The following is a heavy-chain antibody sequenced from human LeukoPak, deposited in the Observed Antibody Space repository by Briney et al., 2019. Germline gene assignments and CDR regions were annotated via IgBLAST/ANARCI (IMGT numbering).Heavy chain of an antibody. Sequence: PSVTLSLTCTVSGGSINSYYWSWLPQPPGKGLVGLGYIYYSGNTNYNPSLKSRVTISVNTSKNQFSLKLSSVTAADAAVYYCAREYSRSWYVGWFDPWGQGTLVTVSS. CDR3: AREYSRSWYVGWFDP. J-gene: IGHJ5*02. D-gene: IGHD6-13*01. V-gene: IGHV4-59*01. CDR2: IYYSGNT. CDR1: GGSINSYY.